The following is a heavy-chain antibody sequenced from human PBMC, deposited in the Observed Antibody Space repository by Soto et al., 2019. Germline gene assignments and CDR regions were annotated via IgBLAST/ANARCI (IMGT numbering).Heavy chain of an antibody. D-gene: IGHD2-15*01. J-gene: IGHJ2*01. CDR3: GREDGGNAGWYFYL. V-gene: IGHV1-69*05. CDR2: IIPIFGTA. Sequence: QVQLVQSGAEVKKPGSSVKVSCKASGVTFSSYAISWVRQAPGPGLEWMGWIIPIFGTANYAQKFQGRVQITTDESTGTAYMELSSLRSEATAVYYCGREDGGNAGWYFYLWGRGTLVTVSS. CDR1: GVTFSSYA.